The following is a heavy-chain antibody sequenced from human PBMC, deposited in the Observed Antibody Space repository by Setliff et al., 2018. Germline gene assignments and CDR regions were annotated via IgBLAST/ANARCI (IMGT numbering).Heavy chain of an antibody. Sequence: SETLSLTCAASGGTFTYYYWTWIRQPPGKGLEWIGEINHSGSTNYNPSLKSRVTISVDTSENHFSLKLSSVTAADTAVYYCARRSTGRSGWYRDYFDYWGQGILVTVSS. J-gene: IGHJ4*02. V-gene: IGHV4-34*01. CDR1: GGTFTYYY. D-gene: IGHD6-19*01. CDR2: INHSGST. CDR3: ARRSTGRSGWYRDYFDY.